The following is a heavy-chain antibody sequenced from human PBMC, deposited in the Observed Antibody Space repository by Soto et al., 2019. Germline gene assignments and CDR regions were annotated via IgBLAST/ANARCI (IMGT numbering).Heavy chain of an antibody. V-gene: IGHV4-39*01. CDR1: GGPLSSSSYY. J-gene: IGHJ4*02. Sequence: QLALQESGPGLVKPSVTLSLNCTVPGGPLSSSSYYWGWIRPPPGKGLEWIGSVYYSGSTYYHPSLKSRVTISVDTSKNQFSLKLSSVTAADTAVYYCARAYVRGYSGYAPFDYWGQGTLVTVSS. D-gene: IGHD5-12*01. CDR3: ARAYVRGYSGYAPFDY. CDR2: VYYSGST.